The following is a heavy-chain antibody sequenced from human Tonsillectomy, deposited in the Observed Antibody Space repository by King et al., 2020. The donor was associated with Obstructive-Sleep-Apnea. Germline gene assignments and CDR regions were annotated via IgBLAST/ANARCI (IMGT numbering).Heavy chain of an antibody. D-gene: IGHD5-12*01. V-gene: IGHV3-66*01. J-gene: IGHJ4*02. CDR1: GFTVSSNY. CDR3: ARVGLHSDYAHFFREYYFDY. CDR2: IYSGGST. Sequence: DVQLVESGGGLVQPGGSLRLSCTASGFTVSSNYMSWVRQAPGKGLEWVSVIYSGGSTYYADSVKGRFTISRDNSKNTLYLQLNSLRAEDTAVYYCARVGLHSDYAHFFREYYFDYWGQGTLVTVSS.